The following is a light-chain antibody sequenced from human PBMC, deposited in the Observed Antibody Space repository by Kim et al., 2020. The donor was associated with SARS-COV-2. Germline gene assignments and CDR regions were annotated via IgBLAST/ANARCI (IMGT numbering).Light chain of an antibody. CDR3: QQYYSYPRT. J-gene: IGKJ1*01. CDR1: QSISSY. V-gene: IGKV1-39*01. CDR2: AAS. Sequence: DIQMTQSPSSLSASVGDTVTITCRASQSISSYLAWYQQKPEKALKLLIYAASTLQSGVPSRFSGSGSGTDFTLTITSLQPEDFATYYCQQYYSYPRTFGQGTKVDIK.